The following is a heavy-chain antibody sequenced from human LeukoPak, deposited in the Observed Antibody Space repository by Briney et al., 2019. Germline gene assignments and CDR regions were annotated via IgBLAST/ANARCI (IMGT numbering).Heavy chain of an antibody. CDR2: IYYSGST. CDR1: GGSISSSSYY. CDR3: ACGGDSLDASDI. Sequence: SETLSLTCTVSGGSISSSSYYWSWIRQHPGKGLEWIGYIYYSGSTYYNPSLKSRVTISVDTSKNQFSLKLSSVTAADTAVYYCACGGDSLDASDIWGQGTMVTVSS. D-gene: IGHD2-21*02. J-gene: IGHJ3*02. V-gene: IGHV4-31*03.